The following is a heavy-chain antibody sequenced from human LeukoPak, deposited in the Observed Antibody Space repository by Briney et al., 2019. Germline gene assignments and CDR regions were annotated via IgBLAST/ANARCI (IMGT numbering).Heavy chain of an antibody. CDR2: ISSSISYI. D-gene: IGHD3-10*01. CDR3: ARGLLWFGELLQGPSDY. Sequence: GGSLRLSCAASGFTFSSYSMNGVRQAPGKGLEWVSSISSSISYIYYADSVKGRFTISRDNAKNSLYLQMNSLRAEDTAVYYCARGLLWFGELLQGPSDYWGQGTLVTVSS. J-gene: IGHJ4*02. CDR1: GFTFSSYS. V-gene: IGHV3-21*01.